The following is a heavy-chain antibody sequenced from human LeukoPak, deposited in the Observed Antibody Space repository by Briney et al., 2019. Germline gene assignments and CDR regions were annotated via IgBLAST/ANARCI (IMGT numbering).Heavy chain of an antibody. CDR2: ISSNGGST. CDR3: VKDVSSSWYFHGPDY. Sequence: QPGRSLRLSCAASGFTFSSYAMHWVRQAPGKGLEYVSAISSNGGSTYYADSVKGRFTISRDNSKNTLYLQMSSLRAEDTAVYYCVKDVSSSWYFHGPDYWGQGTLVTVSS. V-gene: IGHV3-64D*06. CDR1: GFTFSSYA. J-gene: IGHJ4*02. D-gene: IGHD6-13*01.